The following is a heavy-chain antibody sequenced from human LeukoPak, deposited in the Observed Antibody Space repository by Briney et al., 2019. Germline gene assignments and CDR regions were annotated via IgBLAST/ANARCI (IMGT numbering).Heavy chain of an antibody. Sequence: SETLSLTCAVYGGSFSGYYWSWIRQPPGKGLEWIGEINHSGSTNYNPSLKSRVTISVDTSKNQFSLKLSSVTAADTAVYYCARGVGGIPFYYYYYYYMDVWGKGTTVTISS. CDR3: ARGVGGIPFYYYYYYYMDV. V-gene: IGHV4-34*01. D-gene: IGHD2-15*01. CDR2: INHSGST. CDR1: GGSFSGYY. J-gene: IGHJ6*03.